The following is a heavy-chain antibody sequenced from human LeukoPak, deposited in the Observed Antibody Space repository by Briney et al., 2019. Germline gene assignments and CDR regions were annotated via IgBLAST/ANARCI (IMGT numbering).Heavy chain of an antibody. V-gene: IGHV3-23*01. CDR3: AKEKVVDLIRAFDI. CDR2: LSETGETT. Sequence: GGSLRLSCAASGFSFRDHATNWVRQAPGQGLEWVSSLSETGETTDYADSVKGRFTISRDNSNNILYLQMNSLRAEDTALYYCAKEKVVDLIRAFDIWGQGTMVTVSS. D-gene: IGHD2-15*01. J-gene: IGHJ3*02. CDR1: GFSFRDHA.